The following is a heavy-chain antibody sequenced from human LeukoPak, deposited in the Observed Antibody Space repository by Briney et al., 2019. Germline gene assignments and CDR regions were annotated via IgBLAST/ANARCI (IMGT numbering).Heavy chain of an antibody. CDR1: GYTFTGYY. D-gene: IGHD3-22*01. CDR2: INPNSGDT. J-gene: IGHJ3*02. V-gene: IGHV1-2*02. CDR3: ARAKFYDSSGHDAFDI. Sequence: AAVKVSCKASGYTFTGYYIHWVRQAPGQGLAWMGWINPNSGDTNYAQKFQGRVTMTRDTSISTAYMELSRLRSDDTAVYYCARAKFYDSSGHDAFDIWGQGTMVTVSS.